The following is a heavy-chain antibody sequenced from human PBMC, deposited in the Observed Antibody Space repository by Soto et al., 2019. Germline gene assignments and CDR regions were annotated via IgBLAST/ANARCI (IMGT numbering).Heavy chain of an antibody. J-gene: IGHJ6*02. Sequence: GGSLRLSCAASGFTFSSYGMHWVRQAPGKGLEWVAVIWYDGSNKYYADSVKGRFTISRDNAKNTLYLQMNSLRAEGTAVVYGAGAEERYSGYDSPYYYYYGMDVWGQGTTVTVSS. V-gene: IGHV3-33*01. CDR3: AGAEERYSGYDSPYYYYYGMDV. CDR2: IWYDGSNK. CDR1: GFTFSSYG. D-gene: IGHD5-12*01.